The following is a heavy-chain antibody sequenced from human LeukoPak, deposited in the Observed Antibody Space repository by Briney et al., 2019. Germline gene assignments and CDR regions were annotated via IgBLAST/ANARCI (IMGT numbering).Heavy chain of an antibody. CDR2: ISGSGDST. Sequence: PGGSLRLSCAASGFTFSSYAMSWVRQAPGKGLEWVSGISGSGDSTYYADSVKGRFTISRDNSKNTLFLQMNTLRAEDTAVYYCARGVVVVAAKYYFDYWGQGTLVTVSS. CDR1: GFTFSSYA. V-gene: IGHV3-23*01. CDR3: ARGVVVVAAKYYFDY. D-gene: IGHD2-15*01. J-gene: IGHJ4*02.